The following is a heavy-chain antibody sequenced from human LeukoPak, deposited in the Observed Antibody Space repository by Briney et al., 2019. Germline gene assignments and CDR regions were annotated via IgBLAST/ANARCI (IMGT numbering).Heavy chain of an antibody. CDR1: GVSISSNY. CDR2: IHANGDT. V-gene: IGHV4-4*08. J-gene: IGHJ4*02. Sequence: SETLSLTCTVSGVSISSNYWSWIRQPLGKGLEWNGLEWIGYIHANGDTKYNPSLNSRVTISLDSSRSQLSLNLTAADTALYFCAGYDHSNYLAYWGQGILVTVSS. CDR3: AGYDHSNYLAY. D-gene: IGHD4-11*01.